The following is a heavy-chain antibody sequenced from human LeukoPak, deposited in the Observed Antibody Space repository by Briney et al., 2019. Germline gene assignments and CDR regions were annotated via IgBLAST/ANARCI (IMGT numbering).Heavy chain of an antibody. Sequence: GESLQISCKGSGYSFTSYWIGWVRQMPGKGVEWMGIIYPGDSDSRYSPSFQGQVTFSADKSITTAYLQWSSLKASDTAMYYCARLGTANAFDIWGQGTMVTVSS. CDR3: ARLGTANAFDI. CDR1: GYSFTSYW. V-gene: IGHV5-51*01. D-gene: IGHD2-21*02. J-gene: IGHJ3*02. CDR2: IYPGDSDS.